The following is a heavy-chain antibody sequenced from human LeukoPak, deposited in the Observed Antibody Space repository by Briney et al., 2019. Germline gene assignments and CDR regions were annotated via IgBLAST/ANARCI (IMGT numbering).Heavy chain of an antibody. J-gene: IGHJ6*03. CDR3: ARSSGWSYYYYYYMDV. CDR1: GGSISSGSYY. CDR2: IYTSGST. V-gene: IGHV4-61*02. Sequence: SETLSLTCTVSGGSISSGSYYWSWIRQPAGKGLEWIGRIYTSGSTNYNPSLKSRVTISVDTSKKQFSLKLSSVTAADTAVYYCARSSGWSYYYYYYMDVWGKGTTVTVSS. D-gene: IGHD3-22*01.